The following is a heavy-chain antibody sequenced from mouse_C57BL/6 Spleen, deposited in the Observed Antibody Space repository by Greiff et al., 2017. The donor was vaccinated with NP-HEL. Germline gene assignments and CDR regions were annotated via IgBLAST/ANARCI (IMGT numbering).Heavy chain of an antibody. Sequence: EVQLVESEGGLVQPGSSMKLSCTASGFTFSDYYMAWVRQVPEKGLEWVANINYDGSSTYYLDSLKSRFIISRDNAKNILYLQMSSLKSEDTATYYCAREGDYASYAMDYWGQGTSDTVSS. CDR2: INYDGSST. CDR3: AREGDYASYAMDY. CDR1: GFTFSDYY. V-gene: IGHV5-16*01. J-gene: IGHJ4*01. D-gene: IGHD1-1*01.